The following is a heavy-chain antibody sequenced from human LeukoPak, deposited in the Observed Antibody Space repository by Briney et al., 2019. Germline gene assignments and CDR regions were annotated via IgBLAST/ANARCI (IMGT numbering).Heavy chain of an antibody. CDR1: GASISSYF. D-gene: IGHD4-17*01. Sequence: SETLSLTCTVSGASISSYFWSWIRQPAGKGLEWIGRIYTSGSSNYNPSLRSRVTISLDKSKNQFSLELSSVTAADTAVYYCAREGRQDYVYFDHWGQGSLVTVSS. V-gene: IGHV4-4*07. CDR2: IYTSGSS. CDR3: AREGRQDYVYFDH. J-gene: IGHJ4*02.